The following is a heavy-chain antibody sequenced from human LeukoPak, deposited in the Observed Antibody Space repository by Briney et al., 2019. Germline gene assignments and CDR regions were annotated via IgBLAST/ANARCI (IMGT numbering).Heavy chain of an antibody. J-gene: IGHJ4*02. Sequence: GRSLRLSCAASGFTFSSYAMHWVRQAPGKGLEWVAVISYDGSNKYYADSVKGRFTISRDNSKNTLYLQMNSLRAEDTAVYYCARGNSSGYYYGYYFDYWGQGTLVTVSS. CDR3: ARGNSSGYYYGYYFDY. D-gene: IGHD3-22*01. CDR1: GFTFSSYA. V-gene: IGHV3-30*04. CDR2: ISYDGSNK.